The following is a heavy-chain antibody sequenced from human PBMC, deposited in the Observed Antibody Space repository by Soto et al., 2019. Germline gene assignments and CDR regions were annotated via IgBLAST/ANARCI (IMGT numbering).Heavy chain of an antibody. J-gene: IGHJ4*02. CDR3: AKVGRGYYSVDY. Sequence: EVQLVESGGGLVQPGRSLRLSCAASGFTFDDYAMHWVRQAPGKGLEWVSGISWNSGSIGYADSVKGRFTISRDNAKNSLYLQMNSLRAEDTALYYCAKVGRGYYSVDYWGQGTLVTVSS. CDR2: ISWNSGSI. CDR1: GFTFDDYA. V-gene: IGHV3-9*01. D-gene: IGHD3-22*01.